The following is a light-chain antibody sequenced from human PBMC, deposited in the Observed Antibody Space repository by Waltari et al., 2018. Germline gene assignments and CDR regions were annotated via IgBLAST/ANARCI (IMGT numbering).Light chain of an antibody. V-gene: IGLV1-44*01. CDR1: SSNIGSNT. CDR2: SNN. J-gene: IGLJ1*01. CDR3: AAWDDSLNGPV. Sequence: QSVLTQPPSASGTPGQRVTISCSGSSSNIGSNTVNWYQQLPGTAPKLLIYSNNQRPSGGPERFSGSRSGTSASLSSSGLQSEDEADYYCAAWDDSLNGPVFGTGTKVTVL.